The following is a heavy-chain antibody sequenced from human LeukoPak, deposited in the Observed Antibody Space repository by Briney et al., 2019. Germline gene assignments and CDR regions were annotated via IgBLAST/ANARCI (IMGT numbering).Heavy chain of an antibody. Sequence: GASVKVSCKASGGTFSSYAISWVRQAPGQGLEWMGGIIPIFGTANYAQKFQGRVTITADESTSTAYMELSSLRSEDTAVYYCARHMVRGVGPYYYYYYYMDVWGKGTTVTISS. J-gene: IGHJ6*03. CDR3: ARHMVRGVGPYYYYYYYMDV. CDR1: GGTFSSYA. D-gene: IGHD3-10*01. CDR2: IIPIFGTA. V-gene: IGHV1-69*13.